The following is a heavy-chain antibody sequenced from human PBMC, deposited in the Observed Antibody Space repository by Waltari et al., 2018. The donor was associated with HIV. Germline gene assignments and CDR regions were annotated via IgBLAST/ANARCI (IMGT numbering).Heavy chain of an antibody. CDR2: ISASGGTT. CDR3: ANWDSGSRSFDY. CDR1: GFPFRQYV. Sequence: EVELLESGVGLVQPGGSLRLSCAASGFPFRQYVMKWVRQAPGNGLEWVSVISASGGTTAYGDSVRGRFTISRDNSINTLYLQMNSLRAEDTAVYYCANWDSGSRSFDYWGQGTLVTVSS. D-gene: IGHD5-12*01. J-gene: IGHJ4*02. V-gene: IGHV3-23*01.